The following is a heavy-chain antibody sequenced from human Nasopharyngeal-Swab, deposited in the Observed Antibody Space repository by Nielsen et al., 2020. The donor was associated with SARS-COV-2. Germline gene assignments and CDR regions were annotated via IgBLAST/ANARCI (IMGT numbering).Heavy chain of an antibody. CDR1: GFTFRSYA. CDR2: ITADGAAT. CDR3: AKGTLGFCRGGSCYPLDS. J-gene: IGHJ4*02. D-gene: IGHD2-15*01. V-gene: IGHV3-23*01. Sequence: GGSLRLSCVVSGFTFRSYAMTWVRLAPGKGLELVSVITADGAATAYVDSVKGRFTISRDNSKNTLYLQMNSLRAEDTALYSCAKGTLGFCRGGSCYPLDSWGQGTLVTVSS.